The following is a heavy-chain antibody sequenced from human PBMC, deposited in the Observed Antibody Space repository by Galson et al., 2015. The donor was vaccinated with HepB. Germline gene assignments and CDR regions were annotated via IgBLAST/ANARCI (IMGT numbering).Heavy chain of an antibody. D-gene: IGHD3-10*01. Sequence: LSLTCTVSGGSISRSYWSWIRQPAGKGLEWIGRVYTSESTNYNPSLKSRVTMSVDMSQNQFSLKLSSVTAADTAVYFCARDGSSLQGGTYDVTWYFDLWGRGTLVTVSS. V-gene: IGHV4-4*07. CDR1: GGSISRSY. CDR3: ARDGSSLQGGTYDVTWYFDL. CDR2: VYTSEST. J-gene: IGHJ2*01.